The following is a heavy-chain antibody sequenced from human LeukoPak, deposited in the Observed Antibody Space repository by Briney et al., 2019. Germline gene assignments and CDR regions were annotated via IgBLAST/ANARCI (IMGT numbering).Heavy chain of an antibody. CDR2: ISSGSGTI. J-gene: IGHJ4*02. CDR1: GFNFRTYS. Sequence: GGSLRLSCAASGFNFRTYSMNWVRQAPGKGLEWVSYISSGSGTIYYAHSLKGRFTISRDNAKNSLYLLMNSLRTEDTAVYYCAATYYYDGSGDYWGQGTLVTVSS. D-gene: IGHD3-22*01. CDR3: AATYYYDGSGDY. V-gene: IGHV3-48*04.